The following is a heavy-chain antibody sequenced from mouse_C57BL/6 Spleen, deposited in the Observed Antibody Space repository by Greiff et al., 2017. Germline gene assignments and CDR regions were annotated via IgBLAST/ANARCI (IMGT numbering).Heavy chain of an antibody. CDR2: ISGGGGNT. D-gene: IGHD2-1*01. CDR1: GFTFSSYT. V-gene: IGHV5-9*01. Sequence: EVQGVESGGGLVKPGGSLKLSCAASGFTFSSYTMSWVRQTPEKRLEWVATISGGGGNTYYPDSVKGRFTISRDNAKNTLYLQMSSLRSEDTALYYCARRYGNYFYFDYWGQGTTLTVSS. J-gene: IGHJ2*01. CDR3: ARRYGNYFYFDY.